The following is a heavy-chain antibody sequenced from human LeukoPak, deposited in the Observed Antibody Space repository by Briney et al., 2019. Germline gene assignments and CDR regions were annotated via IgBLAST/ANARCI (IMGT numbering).Heavy chain of an antibody. V-gene: IGHV1-18*01. CDR1: GYTFTSYG. D-gene: IGHD6-19*01. Sequence: ASVKVSCKASGYTFTSYGISWVRQAPGQGLEWMGWFSAYNGNTNYAQKLQGRVTMTTDTSTSTAYMELRSLRSDDTAVYYCARDGIAVAYSKGGFDPWGQGTLVTVPS. CDR2: FSAYNGNT. J-gene: IGHJ5*02. CDR3: ARDGIAVAYSKGGFDP.